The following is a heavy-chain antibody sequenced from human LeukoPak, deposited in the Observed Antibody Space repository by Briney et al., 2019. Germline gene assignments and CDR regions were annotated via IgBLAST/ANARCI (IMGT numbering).Heavy chain of an antibody. CDR1: GGSVSSGSYY. CDR3: AMGYCSGGSCSRDY. Sequence: SETLSLTCTVSGGSVSSGSYYWSWIRQPPGKGLEWIGYIYYSGSTNYNPSLKSRVTISVDTSKNQFSLKLSSVTAADTAVYYRAMGYCSGGSCSRDYWGQGTLVTVSS. V-gene: IGHV4-61*01. CDR2: IYYSGST. D-gene: IGHD2-15*01. J-gene: IGHJ4*02.